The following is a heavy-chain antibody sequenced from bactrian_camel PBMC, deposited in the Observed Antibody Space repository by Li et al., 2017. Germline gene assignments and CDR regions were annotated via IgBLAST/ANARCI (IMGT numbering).Heavy chain of an antibody. CDR2: LDSDGIA. CDR3: AASRFSLSPSLCDGGRQPSFDY. D-gene: IGHD2*01. Sequence: HVQLVESGGGSAQAGGSLQLSCVLSANTYASYCLGWFRRAPGKQREWVAGLDSDGIASYADSVKGRFTISQDNAKNTIYLQMNSLRSQDTAMYYCAASRFSLSPSLCDGGRQPSFDYWGQGTQVTVS. V-gene: IGHV3S53*01. CDR1: ANTYASYC. J-gene: IGHJ6*01.